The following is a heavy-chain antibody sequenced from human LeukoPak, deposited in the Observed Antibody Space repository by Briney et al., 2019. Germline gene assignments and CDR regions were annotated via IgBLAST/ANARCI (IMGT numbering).Heavy chain of an antibody. CDR1: GYTLTELS. V-gene: IGHV1-24*01. Sequence: ASVKVSCKVSGYTLTELSMHWVRQAPGKGLEWMGDFDPEDGETIYAQKFQGRVTMTEDTSTDTAYMELSSLRSEDTAVYYCATRYYYDSSGSSNAFDIWGQGTMVTVSS. CDR3: ATRYYYDSSGSSNAFDI. J-gene: IGHJ3*02. D-gene: IGHD3-22*01. CDR2: FDPEDGET.